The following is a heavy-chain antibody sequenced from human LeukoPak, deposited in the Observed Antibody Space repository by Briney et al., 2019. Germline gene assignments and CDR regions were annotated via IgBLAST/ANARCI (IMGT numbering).Heavy chain of an antibody. V-gene: IGHV1-18*01. CDR3: ARENQFFDWSFDF. Sequence: ASVKVSCKASGYTFNTRGICWVRQAPGQGLEWMGCISPYNGDTNYTETLQGRVTITIDTVTSTAFVELRSLKSDDTALYFCARENQFFDWSFDFWGQGTVLTVSS. CDR2: ISPYNGDT. J-gene: IGHJ4*02. D-gene: IGHD3/OR15-3a*01. CDR1: GYTFNTRG.